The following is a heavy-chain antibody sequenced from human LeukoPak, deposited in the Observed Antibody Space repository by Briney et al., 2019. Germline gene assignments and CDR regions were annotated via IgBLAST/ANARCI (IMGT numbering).Heavy chain of an antibody. CDR3: ARVLAIFGLDTADFYMDV. CDR2: TSGSI. Sequence: SETLSLTCAVSGASISSHYWSWIRQPPGKGLEWIGYTSGSISDNPSLKSRVAVSVDPSQNQVSLSLTSVTAADTAVYYCARVLAIFGLDTADFYMDVWGKGTTVTVSS. CDR1: GASISSHY. D-gene: IGHD3/OR15-3a*01. V-gene: IGHV4-59*11. J-gene: IGHJ6*03.